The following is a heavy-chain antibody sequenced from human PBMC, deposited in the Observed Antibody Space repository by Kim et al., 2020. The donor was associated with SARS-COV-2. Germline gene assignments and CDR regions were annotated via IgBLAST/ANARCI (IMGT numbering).Heavy chain of an antibody. CDR1: GFTFDDYA. J-gene: IGHJ4*02. V-gene: IGHV3-43*02. Sequence: GGSLRLSCAASGFTFDDYAMHWVRQAPGKGLEWVSVISGDGGRAFYADSVKGRFTISRDNSKNSLYVQMNSLRTEDSALYYCARGGIQLWLREDPFDYWGQGTPVTVSS. CDR2: ISGDGGRA. CDR3: ARGGIQLWLREDPFDY. D-gene: IGHD5-18*01.